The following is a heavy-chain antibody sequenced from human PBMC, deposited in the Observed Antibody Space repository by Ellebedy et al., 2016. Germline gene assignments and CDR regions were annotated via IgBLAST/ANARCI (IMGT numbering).Heavy chain of an antibody. CDR1: GFTVSTNY. CDR3: ARGVGSGWFDP. CDR2: ISSSSSTI. Sequence: GESLKISCAASGFTVSTNYMNWVRQAPGKGLEWVSYISSSSSTIYYADSVKGRFTISRDNSKNTLYLQMNSLRAEDTAVYYCARGVGSGWFDPWGQGTLVTVSS. D-gene: IGHD2-15*01. J-gene: IGHJ5*02. V-gene: IGHV3-48*01.